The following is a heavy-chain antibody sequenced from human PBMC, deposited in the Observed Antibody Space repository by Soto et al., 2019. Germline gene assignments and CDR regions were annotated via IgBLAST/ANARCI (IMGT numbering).Heavy chain of an antibody. V-gene: IGHV4-59*08. CDR1: GGSISVYY. CDR3: ARGGWRHIDY. CDR2: ISYSGST. J-gene: IGHJ4*02. Sequence: QVQLQESGPGLVKPSETLSLTCTVSGGSISVYYWSWIRQTPGRGLEWIGYISYSGSTNYNPSIKRRVTISVDTSKTHFSLKLSSVTAADTAVYYCARGGWRHIDYWGQGTLVTVSS. D-gene: IGHD3-3*01.